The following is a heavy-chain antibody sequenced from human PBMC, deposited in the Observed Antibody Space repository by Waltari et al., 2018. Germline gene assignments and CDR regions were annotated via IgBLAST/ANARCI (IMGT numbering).Heavy chain of an antibody. D-gene: IGHD3-22*01. CDR2: ISYDGSNK. V-gene: IGHV3-30-3*01. CDR3: ARGVVVITTSFDY. CDR1: GFTFSSYA. Sequence: VQLLESGGGVVQPGRSLRLSCAASGFTFSSYAMHWVRQAPGKGLEWVAVISYDGSNKYYADSVKGRFTISRDNSKNTLYLQMNSLRAEDTAVYYCARGVVVITTSFDYWGQGTLVTVSS. J-gene: IGHJ4*02.